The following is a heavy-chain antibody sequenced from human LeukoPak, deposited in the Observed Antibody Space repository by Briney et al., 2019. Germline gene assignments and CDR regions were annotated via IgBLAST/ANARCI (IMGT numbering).Heavy chain of an antibody. CDR1: GYSISSGYY. D-gene: IGHD6-6*01. J-gene: IGHJ3*02. Sequence: SETLSLTCTVSGYSISSGYYWGWIRQPPGKGLEWIGSIYHSGSTNYNPSLKSRVTISVDTSKNQFSLKLSSVTAADTAVYYCAREIYSSSSRDAFDIWGQGTMVTVSS. CDR2: IYHSGST. V-gene: IGHV4-38-2*02. CDR3: AREIYSSSSRDAFDI.